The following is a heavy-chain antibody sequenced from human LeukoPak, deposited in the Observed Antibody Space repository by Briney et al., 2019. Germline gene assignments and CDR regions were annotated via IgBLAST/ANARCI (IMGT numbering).Heavy chain of an antibody. CDR3: ARALSGYDPFFDY. CDR1: GYTLTDYY. CDR2: ITPSSGGT. J-gene: IGHJ4*02. D-gene: IGHD5-12*01. V-gene: IGHV1-2*02. Sequence: ASVKVSCKASGYTLTDYYIHWVRQAPGQGLEWMGWITPSSGGTIYAQKFQGRVTMTRDMSISTAYMELSRLRSDDTAVYYCARALSGYDPFFDYWGQGTLVTVSS.